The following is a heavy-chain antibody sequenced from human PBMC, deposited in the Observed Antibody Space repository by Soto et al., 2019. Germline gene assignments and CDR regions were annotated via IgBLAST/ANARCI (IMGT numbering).Heavy chain of an antibody. J-gene: IGHJ4*02. CDR1: GGSFSGYY. D-gene: IGHD6-13*01. CDR3: AREGEQLAPDY. V-gene: IGHV4-34*01. Sequence: SETLSLTCAVYGGSFSGYYWSWIRQPPGKGLEWIGEINHSGSTNYNPSLKSRVTISVDTSKIQFSLKLSSVTAAATAVYYCAREGEQLAPDYWGQGTLVTVSS. CDR2: INHSGST.